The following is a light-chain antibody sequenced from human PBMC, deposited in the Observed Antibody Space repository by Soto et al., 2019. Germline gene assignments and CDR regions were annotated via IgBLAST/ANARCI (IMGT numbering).Light chain of an antibody. Sequence: DIQLTQSPSFLSASVGDRVTITCRASQGISSYLAWYQQKPGKAPKLLIYTASTLQSGVPSRFSGSGSGTEFTLTISSLQPEDSATYYCQQLNGYPLTFGGGTMVEIK. CDR2: TAS. CDR3: QQLNGYPLT. CDR1: QGISSY. J-gene: IGKJ4*01. V-gene: IGKV1-9*01.